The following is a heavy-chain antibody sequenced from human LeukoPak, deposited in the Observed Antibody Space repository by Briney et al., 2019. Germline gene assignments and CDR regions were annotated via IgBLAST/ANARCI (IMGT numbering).Heavy chain of an antibody. V-gene: IGHV3-23*01. CDR2: ITDTGGST. CDR1: GFTFSSYA. D-gene: IGHD2-8*01. Sequence: GGSLRLSCAASGFTFSSYAMTWVRQAPGKGLEWVSTITDTGGSTYYADSVKGRFTISRDNSKNTLYLLMNSLRAEDTAVYHCARDNGYDIWGQGTMVTVSS. J-gene: IGHJ3*02. CDR3: ARDNGYDI.